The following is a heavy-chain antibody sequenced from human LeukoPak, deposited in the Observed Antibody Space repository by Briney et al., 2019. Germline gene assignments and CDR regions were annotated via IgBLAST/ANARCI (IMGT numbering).Heavy chain of an antibody. Sequence: PSETLSLTCTVSGYSISSGYYWDWIRQTPGKGLEWIGSINHSGNTYYKASLRSRVTMSVGTSKNQFSLKLSSVTSADTAVYYCARVDGYMDVWGKGTTVTVSS. CDR3: ARVDGYMDV. D-gene: IGHD3-9*01. CDR1: GYSISSGYY. J-gene: IGHJ6*03. V-gene: IGHV4-38-2*02. CDR2: INHSGNT.